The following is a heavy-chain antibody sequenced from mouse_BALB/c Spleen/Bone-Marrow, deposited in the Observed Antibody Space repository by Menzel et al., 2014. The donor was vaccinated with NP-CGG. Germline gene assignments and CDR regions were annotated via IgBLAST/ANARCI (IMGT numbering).Heavy chain of an antibody. D-gene: IGHD1-1*01. J-gene: IGHJ2*01. Sequence: VKLMESGAGLVKPGASVKLSCKASGYTFTEYIIHWVKQRSGQGLEWIGWFYPGSGSIKYNEKFKDKATLTADKSSSTVYMELSRLTPEDSAVYFCARHEGSYGSSYFDYWGQGTTLTVSS. CDR1: GYTFTEYI. CDR3: ARHEGSYGSSYFDY. CDR2: FYPGSGSI. V-gene: IGHV1-62-2*01.